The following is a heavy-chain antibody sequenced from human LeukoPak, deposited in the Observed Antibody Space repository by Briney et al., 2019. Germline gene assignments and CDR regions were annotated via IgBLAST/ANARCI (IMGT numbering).Heavy chain of an antibody. CDR2: MNPNSGNT. CDR1: GYTVTSYV. J-gene: IGHJ4*02. V-gene: IGHV1-8*01. D-gene: IGHD5-24*01. CDR3: AREEMASRY. Sequence: ASVKLSFKSSGYTVTSYVINWMRQATGQGLEWMGWMNPNSGNTGNEQKFQGRVTMTRNTSISTASMELSSLRSEATTVYYCAREEMASRYWGQGTLVTVSS.